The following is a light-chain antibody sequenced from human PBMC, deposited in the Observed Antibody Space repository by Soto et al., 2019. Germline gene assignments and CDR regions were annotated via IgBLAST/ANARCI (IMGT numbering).Light chain of an antibody. CDR2: DVS. CDR1: SSDVGGYNY. J-gene: IGLJ1*01. V-gene: IGLV2-14*03. Sequence: QSALTQPASVSGSPGQSITISCTGTSSDVGGYNYVSWFQHHPGKAPKLVIYDVSNRPSGASNRFSGSKSGNTASLTISGLQAEDEADYFCISYTSSDTNVFGTGTKLTVL. CDR3: ISYTSSDTNV.